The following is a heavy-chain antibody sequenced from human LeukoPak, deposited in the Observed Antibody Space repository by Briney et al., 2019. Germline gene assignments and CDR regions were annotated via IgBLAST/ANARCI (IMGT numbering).Heavy chain of an antibody. CDR1: GYSITSYW. Sequence: GESLKISCKGSGYSITSYWIGWVRQMPGKGLEWMGIIYPGDSDTRYSPSFQGQVTISADKSISTAYLQWSSLKASDTAMYYCARDPRLANIAVAGGWFDPWGQGTLVTVSP. CDR3: ARDPRLANIAVAGGWFDP. J-gene: IGHJ5*02. CDR2: IYPGDSDT. D-gene: IGHD6-19*01. V-gene: IGHV5-51*01.